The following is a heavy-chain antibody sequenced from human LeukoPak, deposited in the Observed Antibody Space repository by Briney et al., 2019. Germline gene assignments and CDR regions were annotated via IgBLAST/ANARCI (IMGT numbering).Heavy chain of an antibody. V-gene: IGHV4-59*08. CDR2: IYYSGST. J-gene: IGHJ5*02. CDR1: GGSISSYY. D-gene: IGHD3-3*01. CDR3: ARTHYDFWSGYYLYNWFDP. Sequence: SETLSLTCTVSGGSISSYYWSWIRQPPGKGLEWIGYIYYSGSTNYNPSLKSRVTISVDTSKNQFSLKLSSVTAADTAVYYCARTHYDFWSGYYLYNWFDPWGQGTLVTVSS.